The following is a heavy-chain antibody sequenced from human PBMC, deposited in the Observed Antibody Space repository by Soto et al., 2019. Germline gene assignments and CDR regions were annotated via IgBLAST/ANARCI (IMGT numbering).Heavy chain of an antibody. D-gene: IGHD5-12*01. J-gene: IGHJ4*02. CDR3: ERDEDGYNSAYDY. CDR2: ISYDGSNK. CDR1: GFTFSSYA. V-gene: IGHV3-30-3*01. Sequence: PGGSLRLSCAASGFTFSSYAMHWVRQAPGKGLEWVAVISYDGSNKYYADSVKGRFTISRDNSKNTLYLQMNSLRAEDTAVYYCERDEDGYNSAYDYSGQGTLVTVSS.